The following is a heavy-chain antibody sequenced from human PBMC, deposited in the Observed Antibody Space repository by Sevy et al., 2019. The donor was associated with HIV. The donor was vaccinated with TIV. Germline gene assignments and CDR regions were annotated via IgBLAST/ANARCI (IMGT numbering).Heavy chain of an antibody. CDR3: ARRGYCSSTSCYTGGGAFDI. J-gene: IGHJ3*02. CDR2: IYYSGST. V-gene: IGHV4-39*01. CDR1: GGSISSSSYY. Sequence: SETLSLTCTVSGGSISSSSYYWGWIHQPPGKGLEWIGSIYYSGSTYYNPSLKSRVTISVDTSKNQFSLKLSSVTAADTAVYYCARRGYCSSTSCYTGGGAFDIWGQGTMVTVSS. D-gene: IGHD2-2*02.